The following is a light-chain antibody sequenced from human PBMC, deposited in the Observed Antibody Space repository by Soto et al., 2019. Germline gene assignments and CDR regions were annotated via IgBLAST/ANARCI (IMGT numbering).Light chain of an antibody. CDR3: QQYNVWWT. J-gene: IGKJ1*01. CDR2: NAS. CDR1: QSVGSS. V-gene: IGKV3-15*01. Sequence: EIMMTQSPATLSVCPGERATLSCRASQSVGSSLAWYQQRPGQTPRLLIFNASTRASGIPTRFSGSGSGADFSLAISSLQSEDFAVYYCQQYNVWWTFGQGTKVE.